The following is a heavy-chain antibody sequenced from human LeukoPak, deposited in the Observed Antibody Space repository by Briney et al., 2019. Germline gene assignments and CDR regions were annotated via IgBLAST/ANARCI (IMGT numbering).Heavy chain of an antibody. CDR1: GYNFTVYY. D-gene: IGHD4-17*01. J-gene: IGHJ5*02. Sequence: ASVKVSCKTSGYNFTVYYLHWVRQAPGQGLEWMGWMNPHSGNTGYAQKFQGRVTMTRNTSISTAYMELSSLRSEDTAVCYCARLSSHYGDYKVDPWGQGTLVTVSS. CDR3: ARLSSHYGDYKVDP. V-gene: IGHV1-8*02. CDR2: MNPHSGNT.